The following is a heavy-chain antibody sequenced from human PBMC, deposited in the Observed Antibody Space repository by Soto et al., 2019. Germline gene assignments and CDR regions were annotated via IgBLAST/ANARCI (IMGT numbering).Heavy chain of an antibody. V-gene: IGHV1-18*01. CDR3: ARVSLSGSASSGFYS. CDR2: INPSDGNR. CDR1: GYSYSFYG. Sequence: ASVKAACKASGYSYSFYGINWVRQAPEQGLEWMGWINPSDGNRNFAQKFEDRVTMTTATSTNTVFLELRSLKSDDTAICYCARVSLSGSASSGFYSWGQGTMLTISS. D-gene: IGHD3-22*01. J-gene: IGHJ1*01.